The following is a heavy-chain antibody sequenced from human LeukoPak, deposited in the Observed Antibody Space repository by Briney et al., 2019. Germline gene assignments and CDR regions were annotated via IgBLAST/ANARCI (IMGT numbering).Heavy chain of an antibody. CDR2: IKQDGSEK. CDR1: RFTFSNYR. D-gene: IGHD6-13*01. Sequence: GGSLRLSCAASRFTFSNYRMSWVRQAPGKGLEWVANIKQDGSEKYYVDSVKGRFTLSRDNAKKSLYLQMNSLRAEDTAVYYCAREILVAAAANEDLFDYWGQGTLVTVSS. CDR3: AREILVAAAANEDLFDY. J-gene: IGHJ4*02. V-gene: IGHV3-7*04.